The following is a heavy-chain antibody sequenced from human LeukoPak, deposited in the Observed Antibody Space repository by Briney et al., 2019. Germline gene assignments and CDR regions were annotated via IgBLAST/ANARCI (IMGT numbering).Heavy chain of an antibody. CDR1: GYTFTSYY. CDR2: INPSGGST. J-gene: IGHJ5*02. V-gene: IGHV1-46*01. Sequence: ASVKVSCKASGYTFTSYYMHWVRQAPGQGLEWMGIINPSGGSTSYAQKFQGRVTVTRDTSTSTVYMELSSLRSEDTAVYYCAREGYYGSGSLRWFDPWGQGTLVTVSS. D-gene: IGHD3-10*01. CDR3: AREGYYGSGSLRWFDP.